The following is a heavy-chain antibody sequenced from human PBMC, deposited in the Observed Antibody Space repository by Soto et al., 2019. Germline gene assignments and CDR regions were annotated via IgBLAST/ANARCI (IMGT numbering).Heavy chain of an antibody. J-gene: IGHJ2*01. V-gene: IGHV3-23*01. CDR3: AKGIAAAGYWYFDL. Sequence: EVQLLESGGGLVHPGGPRGLSGPASGFTFSSYPISGVRQAPGKGREWVSAISGSGGSTYYADSVKGRFTISRDNSKNTLYLQMNSLRAEYTAVYYCAKGIAAAGYWYFDLWGRGTLVTVSS. CDR2: ISGSGGST. CDR1: GFTFSSYP. D-gene: IGHD6-13*01.